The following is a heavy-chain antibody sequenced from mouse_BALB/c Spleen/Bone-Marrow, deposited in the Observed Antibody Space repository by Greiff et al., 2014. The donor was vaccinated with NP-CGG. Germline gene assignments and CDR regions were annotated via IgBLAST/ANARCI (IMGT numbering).Heavy chain of an antibody. J-gene: IGHJ3*01. CDR3: AVYYYGRSSFAY. CDR2: IDHANVNT. CDR1: DFNIKDAY. V-gene: IGHV14-3*02. D-gene: IGHD1-1*01. Sequence: DVHLVESGAELVKPGASVKLSCTASDFNIKDAYMPWVKQSPEQGLEWIGRIDHANVNTKYDTKFQGKATITADTSSNTVSLLLSSLTTEDTAVYYCAVYYYGRSSFAYWGQGTLVTVSA.